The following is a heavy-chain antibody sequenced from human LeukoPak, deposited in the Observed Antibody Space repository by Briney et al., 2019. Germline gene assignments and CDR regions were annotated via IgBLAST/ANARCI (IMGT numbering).Heavy chain of an antibody. CDR2: INPSGGST. Sequence: ASVKVSCKASGYTFTGYYMHWVRQAPGQGLEWMGWINPSGGSTSYAQKFQGRVTMTRDTSTSTVYMELSSLRSEDTAVYYCAREGVDTAMVLVGWGQGTLVTVSS. CDR3: AREGVDTAMVLVG. CDR1: GYTFTGYY. D-gene: IGHD5-18*01. V-gene: IGHV1-46*01. J-gene: IGHJ4*02.